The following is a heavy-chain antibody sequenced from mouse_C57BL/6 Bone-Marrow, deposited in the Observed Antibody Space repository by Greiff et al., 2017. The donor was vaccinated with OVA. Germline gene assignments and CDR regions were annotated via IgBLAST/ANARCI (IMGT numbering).Heavy chain of an antibody. J-gene: IGHJ3*01. D-gene: IGHD2-4*01. CDR2: IRSKSSNDAT. CDR3: VRLYYDLAY. V-gene: IGHV10-3*01. Sequence: EVQLVESGGGLVQPKGSLKLSCAASGFTFNTYAMHWVRQAPGKGLEWVARIRSKSSNDATYYDDSVKDRFTISRDDSQSMLYLQMINLKTEDTAMYYCVRLYYDLAYWGQGTLVTVSA. CDR1: GFTFNTYA.